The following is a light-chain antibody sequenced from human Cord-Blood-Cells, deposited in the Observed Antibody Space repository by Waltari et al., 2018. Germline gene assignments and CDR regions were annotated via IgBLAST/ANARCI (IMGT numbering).Light chain of an antibody. Sequence: DIQMTQSPSSLSASVGDRVTITCRESQSISSYLNWYQQKPGKAPKLLIYAASSLQSGVPSRFSGRGSGTEFTLTISSLQPEDFATYYCQQRYSTPRTFGQGTKLEIK. CDR2: AAS. V-gene: IGKV1-39*01. CDR1: QSISSY. J-gene: IGKJ2*01. CDR3: QQRYSTPRT.